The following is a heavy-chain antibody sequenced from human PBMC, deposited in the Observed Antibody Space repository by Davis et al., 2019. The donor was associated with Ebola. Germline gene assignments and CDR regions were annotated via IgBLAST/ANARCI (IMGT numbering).Heavy chain of an antibody. CDR2: INAGNGNT. D-gene: IGHD3-10*01. Sequence: ASVKVSCKASGYTFTSYAMHWVRQAPGQRLEWMGWINAGNGNTKYSQKFQGRVTITRDTSASTAYMELRSLRSDDTAVYYCASSITMVQGVIPYYYYGMDVWGQGTTVTVSS. CDR3: ASSITMVQGVIPYYYYGMDV. V-gene: IGHV1-3*01. CDR1: GYTFTSYA. J-gene: IGHJ6*02.